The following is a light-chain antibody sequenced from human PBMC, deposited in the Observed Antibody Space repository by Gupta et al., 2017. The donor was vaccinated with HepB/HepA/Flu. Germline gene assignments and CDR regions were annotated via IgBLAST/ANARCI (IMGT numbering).Light chain of an antibody. J-gene: IGLJ2*01. CDR3: SSYTSSSTLDVV. CDR1: RSDVGGYNY. CDR2: DDS. V-gene: IGLV2-14*01. Sequence: QSALTQPASLSGSPGQSLPISCTGTRSDVGGYNYVSWYQQHPGKAPKLMIYDDSNRPTGVSNRCSGSKSANTAALTSSGLQAEDEADYYCSSYTSSSTLDVVFGGGTKLTVL.